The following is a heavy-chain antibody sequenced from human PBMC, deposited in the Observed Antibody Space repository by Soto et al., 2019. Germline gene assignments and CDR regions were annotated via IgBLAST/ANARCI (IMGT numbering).Heavy chain of an antibody. D-gene: IGHD2-8*02. CDR3: ARGPGFCTGGACRWFDP. J-gene: IGHJ5*02. CDR2: IKQDGSEK. Sequence: PGGSLRLSCVASEFTFSNYWMSWVRQAPGKGLEWVANIKQDGSEKYYADSVKGRFTISRDNAKNSLSLQMNSLRAEDTAMYFCARGPGFCTGGACRWFDPWGRGTLVTVSS. V-gene: IGHV3-7*03. CDR1: EFTFSNYW.